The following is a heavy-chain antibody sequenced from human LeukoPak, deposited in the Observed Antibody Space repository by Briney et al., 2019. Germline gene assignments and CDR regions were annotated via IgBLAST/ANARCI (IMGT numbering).Heavy chain of an antibody. D-gene: IGHD3-10*01. J-gene: IGHJ6*02. CDR3: AREEDVLLWFGELLRTPSYGMDV. V-gene: IGHV3-21*01. CDR2: ISSSGSYI. Sequence: GGSLRLSCAASGFTFSSYSMNWVRQAPGKGLEWVSSISSSGSYIYYADSVKGRFTISRDNAKNSLYLQMNSLRAEDTAVYYCAREEDVLLWFGELLRTPSYGMDVWGQGTTVTVSS. CDR1: GFTFSSYS.